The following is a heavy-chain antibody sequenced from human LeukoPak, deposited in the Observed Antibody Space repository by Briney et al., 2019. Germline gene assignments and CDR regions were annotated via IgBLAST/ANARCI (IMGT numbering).Heavy chain of an antibody. Sequence: GASLQISCKGSGYSFTSYWIGWVRQMPGKGLEGMGIIYPGDSDTRYSPSFQGQVTISADKSISTAYLQWSSLKASDTAMYYCARHIRAPYDYGSGSLDYWGQGTLVTVSS. CDR1: GYSFTSYW. D-gene: IGHD3-10*01. CDR2: IYPGDSDT. CDR3: ARHIRAPYDYGSGSLDY. V-gene: IGHV5-51*01. J-gene: IGHJ4*02.